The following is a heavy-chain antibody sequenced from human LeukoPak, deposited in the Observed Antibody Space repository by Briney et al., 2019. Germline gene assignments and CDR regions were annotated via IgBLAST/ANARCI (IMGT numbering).Heavy chain of an antibody. J-gene: IGHJ5*02. CDR1: GYTFTSYD. V-gene: IGHV1-8*02. Sequence: GASVKVSCKASGYTFTSYDINWVRQATGQGLEWMGWMNPNSGNTGFAQKFQGRVTMTRNTSRSTAYMELGSLRSEDTAVYYCARGVHNYDTSAYSPTFRPYNWFDPWGQGTLVTVSS. D-gene: IGHD3-22*01. CDR3: ARGVHNYDTSAYSPTFRPYNWFDP. CDR2: MNPNSGNT.